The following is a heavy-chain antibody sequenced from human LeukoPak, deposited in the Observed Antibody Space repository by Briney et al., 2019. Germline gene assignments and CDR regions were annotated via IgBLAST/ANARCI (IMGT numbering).Heavy chain of an antibody. V-gene: IGHV4-38-2*02. CDR3: ARAPPSYGYFGY. CDR2: IYHSGST. Sequence: SETLSLTCTVSGYSISSGYYWGWIRQPPGKGLEWIGSIYHSGSTYYNPSLKSRVTISVDTSKNQFSLKLSSVTAADTAVYYCARAPPSYGYFGYWGQGTLVTVSS. J-gene: IGHJ4*02. D-gene: IGHD5-18*01. CDR1: GYSISSGYY.